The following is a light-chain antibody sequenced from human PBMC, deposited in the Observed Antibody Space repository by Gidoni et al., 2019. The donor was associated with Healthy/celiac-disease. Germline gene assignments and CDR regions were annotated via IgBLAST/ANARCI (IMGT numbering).Light chain of an antibody. J-gene: IGKJ1*01. Sequence: QMTQSPSTLSASVGDRVTITCRASQSISSWLAWYQQKPGKAPKLLIYKASSLESGVPSRFSGSGSGTEFTLTISSLQPDDFATYYCQQYNSYWTFGQGTKVEIK. V-gene: IGKV1-5*03. CDR3: QQYNSYWT. CDR1: QSISSW. CDR2: KAS.